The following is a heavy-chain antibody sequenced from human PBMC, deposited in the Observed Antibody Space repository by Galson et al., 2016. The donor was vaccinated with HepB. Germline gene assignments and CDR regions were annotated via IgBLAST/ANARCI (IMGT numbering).Heavy chain of an antibody. Sequence: SVKVSCKASGGTFSSFAISWVRQAPGQGLEWMGGIIPIFRPAHYAQKFQGRVTITADESTSTAYMELSSLRSEDTAVYYCSVEGTRLRKYYFDYWGQGTLITASS. V-gene: IGHV1-69*13. J-gene: IGHJ4*02. CDR2: IIPIFRPA. CDR3: SVEGTRLRKYYFDY. CDR1: GGTFSSFA. D-gene: IGHD4-17*01.